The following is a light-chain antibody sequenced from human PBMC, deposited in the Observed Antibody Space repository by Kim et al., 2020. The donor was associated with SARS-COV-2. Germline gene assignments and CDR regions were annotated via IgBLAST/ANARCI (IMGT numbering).Light chain of an antibody. CDR1: SSDVGSYTL. CDR2: EVS. J-gene: IGLJ3*02. CDR3: SSYTSSSTWV. Sequence: GQSDTISCTGTSSDVGSYTLVSWYQQPPGTAPKLMVYEVSSRPSGVPDRFSGSKSGNTASLTISGLQAEDEAEYYCSSYTSSSTWVLGGGTKLTVL. V-gene: IGLV2-18*02.